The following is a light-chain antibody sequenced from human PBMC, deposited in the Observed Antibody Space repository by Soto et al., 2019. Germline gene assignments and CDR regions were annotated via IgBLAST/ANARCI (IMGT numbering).Light chain of an antibody. CDR1: QSVSSSS. CDR2: GAS. Sequence: VFTQSPGTRSLAPGARATRSCRASQSVSSSSSAWYQQKPGQAPRLLIYGASSRATGIPDRFSGSGSGTDFTLTISRLEPEDFAVYYCQQYGSSPRTFGGGTKVDI. J-gene: IGKJ4*01. V-gene: IGKV3-20*01. CDR3: QQYGSSPRT.